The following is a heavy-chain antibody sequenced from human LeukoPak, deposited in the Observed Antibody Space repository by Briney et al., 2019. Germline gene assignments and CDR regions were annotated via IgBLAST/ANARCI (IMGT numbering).Heavy chain of an antibody. D-gene: IGHD3-9*01. J-gene: IGHJ4*02. Sequence: GGSLRLSCAASGFTFSSYAMSWVLXXXXXXXXXXXAISGSGGSTYYADSVKGRFTISRDNSKNTLYLQMNSLRAEDTAVYYCAKGRYYDILTGSDYWGQGTLVTVSS. CDR3: AKGRYYDILTGSDY. CDR2: ISGSGGST. CDR1: GFTFSSYA. V-gene: IGHV3-23*01.